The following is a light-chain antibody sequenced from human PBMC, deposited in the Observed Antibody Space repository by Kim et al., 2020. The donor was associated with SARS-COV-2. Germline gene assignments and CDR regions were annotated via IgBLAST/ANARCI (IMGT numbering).Light chain of an antibody. CDR2: GAS. CDR1: QSVSSSY. J-gene: IGKJ5*01. V-gene: IGKV3-20*01. CDR3: QQYGSSRT. Sequence: EIVLTQSPGTLSLSPGERATLSCRASQSVSSSYLAWYQQKPGQAPRLLIYGASSRATGIPDRFSGSGSGTDFTLTISRLEPEDFAVYYCQQYGSSRTFGQGKRLEIK.